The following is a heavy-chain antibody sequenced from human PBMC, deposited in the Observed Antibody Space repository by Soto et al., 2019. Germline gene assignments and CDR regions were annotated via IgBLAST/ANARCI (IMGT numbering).Heavy chain of an antibody. CDR3: AKDRSNSWTFDY. CDR2: VNWNGGST. V-gene: IGHV3-20*04. Sequence: GVSMRLSCTAAGLNIDDYGMSWARKAPGKGLEWVSGVNWNGGSTGYADSVKGRFTISRDDSSNMVYLQMNSLRAEDTAVYYCAKDRSNSWTFDYWGQGSLVTVSS. D-gene: IGHD2-2*01. J-gene: IGHJ4*02. CDR1: GLNIDDYG.